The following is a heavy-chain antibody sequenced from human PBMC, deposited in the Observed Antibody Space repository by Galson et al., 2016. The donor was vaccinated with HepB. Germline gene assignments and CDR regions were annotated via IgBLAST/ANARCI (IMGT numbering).Heavy chain of an antibody. CDR2: INWNGGST. V-gene: IGHV3-20*04. CDR1: GFIFDDRG. D-gene: IGHD6-19*01. Sequence: SLRLSCAASGFIFDDRGMIWVRQAPGKGLEWVSGINWNGGSTGYADSMKGRFTISRDNSKNTLYLQMNSLRVEDTGIYYCAKEVRSGGWPLDYWGQGTLVTVSS. CDR3: AKEVRSGGWPLDY. J-gene: IGHJ4*02.